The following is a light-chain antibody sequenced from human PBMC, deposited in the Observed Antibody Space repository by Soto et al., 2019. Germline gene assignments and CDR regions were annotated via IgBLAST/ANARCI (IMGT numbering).Light chain of an antibody. CDR3: QQYACSPRT. J-gene: IGKJ1*01. CDR2: DAS. V-gene: IGKV3-20*01. CDR1: QFVSSTS. Sequence: EIVSTQSPGTLSLSPGERATLSCMASQFVSSTSSAWYQQKRGQAPRLLIHDASSRATGIPDRFSGSGSGTDFTLTISRLEPEDFAVYYCQQYACSPRTFGQGTKVDIK.